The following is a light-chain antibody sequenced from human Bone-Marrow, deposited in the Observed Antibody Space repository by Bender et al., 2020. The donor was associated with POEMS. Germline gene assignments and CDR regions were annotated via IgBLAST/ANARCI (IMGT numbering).Light chain of an antibody. J-gene: IGLJ3*02. CDR1: SSTIGISY. V-gene: IGLV1-47*02. Sequence: SVLIQPPSASATPGRRVTISCSGSSSTIGISYVFWYQQLPGTAPRLLIYTNNERPSGVPDRFSGSKYGTSASLAITGLQSDDEAIYFCVAWDASLNGWVFGGGTKLTVL. CDR3: VAWDASLNGWV. CDR2: TNN.